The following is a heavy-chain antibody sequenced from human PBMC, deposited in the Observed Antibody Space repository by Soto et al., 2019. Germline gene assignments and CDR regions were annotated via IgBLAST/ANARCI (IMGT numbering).Heavy chain of an antibody. CDR3: ARQIYDSDTGPNFQYYFDS. CDR1: GYSFAGYW. V-gene: IGHV5-10-1*01. J-gene: IGHJ4*02. CDR2: IDPSDSQT. Sequence: GESLKISCNGSGYSFAGYWITWVRQKPGKGLEWMGRIDPSDSQTYYSPSFRGHVTISVTKSITTVFLQWSSLRASDTAMYYCARQIYDSDTGPNFQYYFDSWGQGTPVTVS. D-gene: IGHD3-22*01.